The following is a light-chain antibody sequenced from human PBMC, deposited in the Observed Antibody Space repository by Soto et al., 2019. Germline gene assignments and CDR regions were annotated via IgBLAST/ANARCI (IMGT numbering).Light chain of an antibody. CDR2: SAS. CDR3: LQHSDYPFT. V-gene: IGKV1-17*01. Sequence: DIQMTQSPSSLSASVGDRVTITCRASRGIRDALGWYQQKSGKVPKRLIYSASSLQNGVPSRFRGRGYGTEFTLTISSLQPEDFATYFCLQHSDYPFTFGQGTRLEI. J-gene: IGKJ2*01. CDR1: RGIRDA.